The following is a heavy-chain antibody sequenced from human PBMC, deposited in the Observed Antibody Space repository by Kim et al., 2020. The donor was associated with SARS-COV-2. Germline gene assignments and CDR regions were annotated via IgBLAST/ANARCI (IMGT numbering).Heavy chain of an antibody. D-gene: IGHD3-10*01. J-gene: IGHJ4*02. V-gene: IGHV1-46*01. CDR3: ATSRESNRSYFDY. Sequence: ASVKVSCKASGYTFTSYYLHWVRQAPGQGLEWMGIINPSGGSKSYAQKFQGRVTMTRDTSTRTVYMELSSLGSEDTAGYYCATSRESNRSYFDYWGQGTL. CDR1: GYTFTSYY. CDR2: INPSGGSK.